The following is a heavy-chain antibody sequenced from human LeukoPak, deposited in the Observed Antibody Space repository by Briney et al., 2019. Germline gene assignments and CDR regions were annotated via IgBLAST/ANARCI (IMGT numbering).Heavy chain of an antibody. J-gene: IGHJ5*02. V-gene: IGHV3-66*01. CDR2: IYSGGET. CDR3: ARDRPPQGIAVAA. D-gene: IGHD6-19*01. Sequence: GGPLRLSCAASGFTVSSNYMSWVRQAPGKGLEWVSIIYSGGETYYADSVKGRFTISRDNSKNTLYLQMNSLRAEDTAVYYCARDRPPQGIAVAAWGQGTLVTVSS. CDR1: GFTVSSNY.